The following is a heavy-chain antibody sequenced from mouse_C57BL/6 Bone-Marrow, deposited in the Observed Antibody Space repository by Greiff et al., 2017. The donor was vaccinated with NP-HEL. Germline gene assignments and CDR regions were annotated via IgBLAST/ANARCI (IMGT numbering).Heavy chain of an antibody. V-gene: IGHV1-50*01. CDR3: AGVRRAWFAY. J-gene: IGHJ3*01. CDR1: GYTFTSYW. CDR2: IDPSDSSP. Sequence: VQLQQPGAELVKPGASVKLSCKASGYTFTSYWLQWVKQRPGQGLEWIGEIDPSDSSPNYNQKFKGKAPLTVDTSSSTAYMQLSSLTSEDSAVYYCAGVRRAWFAYWGQGTLVTVSA. D-gene: IGHD2-14*01.